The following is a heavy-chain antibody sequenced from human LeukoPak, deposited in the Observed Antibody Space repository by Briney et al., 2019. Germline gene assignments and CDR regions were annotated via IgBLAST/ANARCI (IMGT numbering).Heavy chain of an antibody. D-gene: IGHD6-19*01. Sequence: ASVKVSCKVSGYTLTELSMHWARQAPGKGLEWMGGFDPEDGETIYAQKFQGRVTMTEDTSTDTAYKELSSLRSEDTAVYYCATAPGYSSGWYTYWGQGTLVTVSS. CDR1: GYTLTELS. CDR3: ATAPGYSSGWYTY. V-gene: IGHV1-24*01. CDR2: FDPEDGET. J-gene: IGHJ4*02.